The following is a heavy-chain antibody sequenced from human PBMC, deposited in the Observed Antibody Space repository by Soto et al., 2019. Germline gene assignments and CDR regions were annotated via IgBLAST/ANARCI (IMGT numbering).Heavy chain of an antibody. CDR1: GYTFSSYA. D-gene: IGHD7-27*01. CDR3: ARDTGDGNFDF. J-gene: IGHJ4*02. CDR2: INAGYGNT. Sequence: ASVKVSCKASGYTFSSYAMHWVRQAPGQRLEWMGWINAGYGNTKSSQKFQDRVTISRDTSASTAYMELTSLRSEDTAVYYCARDTGDGNFDFWGQGTLVTVSS. V-gene: IGHV1-3*01.